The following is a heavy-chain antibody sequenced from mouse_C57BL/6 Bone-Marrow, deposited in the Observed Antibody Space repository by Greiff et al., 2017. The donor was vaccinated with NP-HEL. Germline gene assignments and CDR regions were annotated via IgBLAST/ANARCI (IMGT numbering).Heavy chain of an antibody. CDR3: TTENAMDY. V-gene: IGHV14-4*01. Sequence: VQLQQSGAELVRPGASVKLSCTASGFNIKDDYMHWVKQRPEQGLEWIGWIDPENGDTEYASKFQGKATITADPSSNTAYLQLSSLTSEDTAVYYCTTENAMDYWGQGTSVTGAS. CDR2: IDPENGDT. J-gene: IGHJ4*01. CDR1: GFNIKDDY.